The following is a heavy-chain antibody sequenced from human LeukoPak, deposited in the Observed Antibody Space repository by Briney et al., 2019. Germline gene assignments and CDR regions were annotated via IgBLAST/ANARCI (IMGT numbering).Heavy chain of an antibody. CDR1: GGSVSSGSYY. CDR2: IYYSGST. V-gene: IGHV4-61*01. CDR3: ARYKYYYDSSGYYE. J-gene: IGHJ4*02. Sequence: SETLSLTCTVSGGSVSSGSYYWSWIRQPPGKGLEWIGYIYYSGSTNYNPSLKSRVTISVDTFKNQFSLKLSSVTAADTAVYYCARYKYYYDSSGYYEWGQGTLVTVSS. D-gene: IGHD3-22*01.